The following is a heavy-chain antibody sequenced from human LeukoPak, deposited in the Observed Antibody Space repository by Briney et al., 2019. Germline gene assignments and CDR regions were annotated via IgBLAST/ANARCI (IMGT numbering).Heavy chain of an antibody. CDR3: AKEGEIQLCLPINY. CDR1: GFTFSNYW. V-gene: IGHV3-7*03. D-gene: IGHD5-18*01. Sequence: GGSLRLSCAASGFTFSNYWMNWVRQAPGKGLEWVANIKQNGSEKNYVDSVKGRFTISRDNAKNSLYLQMNSLRAEDTAVYYCAKEGEIQLCLPINYGAQGPLVPVPS. J-gene: IGHJ4*02. CDR2: IKQNGSEK.